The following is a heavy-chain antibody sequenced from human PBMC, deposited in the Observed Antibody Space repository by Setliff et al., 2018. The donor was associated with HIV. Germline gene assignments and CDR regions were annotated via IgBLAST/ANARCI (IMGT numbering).Heavy chain of an antibody. Sequence: SETLSLTCNVSGGSFSNSYYFWGWIRQPPGKGLEWIGSISYSGSTHYNPSLKSRVTMSVDTSKNQFSLKLSSVTAADTAVYYCARHRPFFYCARGLFSGSYHYFDSWGQGTLVTVSS. V-gene: IGHV4-39*01. D-gene: IGHD1-26*01. J-gene: IGHJ4*02. CDR3: ARHRPFFYCARGLFSGSYHYFDS. CDR1: GGSFSNSYYF. CDR2: ISYSGST.